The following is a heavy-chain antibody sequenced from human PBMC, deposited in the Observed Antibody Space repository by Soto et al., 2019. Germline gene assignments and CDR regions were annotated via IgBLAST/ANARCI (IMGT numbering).Heavy chain of an antibody. V-gene: IGHV4-59*01. Sequence: PSETLSLTCTVSGGSISSSHWNWIRQPLGKSLEWIGYIHYRGSTNYNPSLKSRLTISVDTSKNQIFLKLNSVTAADTAVYYCASSGIVGREVNTWFDPWGQGXLVTVHS. CDR3: ASSGIVGREVNTWFDP. J-gene: IGHJ5*02. CDR1: GGSISSSH. CDR2: IHYRGST. D-gene: IGHD3-22*01.